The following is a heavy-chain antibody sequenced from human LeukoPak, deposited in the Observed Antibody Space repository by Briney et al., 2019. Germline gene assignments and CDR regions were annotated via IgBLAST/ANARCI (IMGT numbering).Heavy chain of an antibody. D-gene: IGHD3/OR15-3a*01. CDR2: IYYSGST. CDR3: ARDQRTYFDY. J-gene: IGHJ4*02. Sequence: SETLSLTCAVSGAFIDSNNWWSWVRQTPGKGLEWIGYIYYSGSTYYNPSLKSRVTISVDRSKNQFSLKLSSVTAADTAVYYCARDQRTYFDYWGQGTLVTVSS. CDR1: GAFIDSNNW. V-gene: IGHV4-4*02.